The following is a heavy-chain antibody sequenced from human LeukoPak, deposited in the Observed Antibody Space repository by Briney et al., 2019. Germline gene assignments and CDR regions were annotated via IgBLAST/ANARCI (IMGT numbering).Heavy chain of an antibody. Sequence: PSETLSLTCTVSGDSVSSGSYSWSWIRQPPGKGLEWIGYIFYRGSTSYNPSLKSRLTISADSSKNQFSLRLSSVTAADTAVYYCAGMVPAAAAPFDYWGQGTLVTVSS. CDR3: AGMVPAAAAPFDY. CDR2: IFYRGST. CDR1: GDSVSSGSYS. V-gene: IGHV4-61*01. D-gene: IGHD6-13*01. J-gene: IGHJ4*02.